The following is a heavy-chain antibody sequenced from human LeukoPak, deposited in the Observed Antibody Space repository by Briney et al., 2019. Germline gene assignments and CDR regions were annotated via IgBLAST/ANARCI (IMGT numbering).Heavy chain of an antibody. CDR1: GYTFTSNY. Sequence: GASVKVSCKASGYTFTSNYIYWVRQAPGQGLEWMGMIYPRDGSTSYAQKFQGRVTVTRDTSTSTVHMELSGLSSEDTAVYYCARDQEGFDYWGQGTLVTVSS. J-gene: IGHJ4*02. V-gene: IGHV1-46*01. CDR2: IYPRDGST. CDR3: ARDQEGFDY.